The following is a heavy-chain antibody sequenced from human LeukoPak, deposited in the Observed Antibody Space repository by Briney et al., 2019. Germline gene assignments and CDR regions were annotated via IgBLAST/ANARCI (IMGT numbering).Heavy chain of an antibody. Sequence: ASVKVSCKASGYTFTSYDINWVRQATGQGLEWMGWMNPNSGGTNYAQKFQGRVTMTRDTSISTAYMELSGLRSDDTAVYYCARGGRITMVRGAIDYWGQGTLVTVSS. CDR2: MNPNSGGT. D-gene: IGHD3-10*01. CDR1: GYTFTSYD. V-gene: IGHV1-2*02. J-gene: IGHJ4*02. CDR3: ARGGRITMVRGAIDY.